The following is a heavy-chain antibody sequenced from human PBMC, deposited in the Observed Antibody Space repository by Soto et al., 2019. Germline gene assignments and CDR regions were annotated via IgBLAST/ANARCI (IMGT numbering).Heavy chain of an antibody. V-gene: IGHV4-39*01. CDR2: IYYSGST. J-gene: IGHJ5*02. CDR3: ARCSSGWYGRALYWFDP. Sequence: PSETLSLTCTVSGGSISSSSYYWGWIRQPPGKGLEWIGSIYYSGSTYYNPSLKSRVTISVDTSKNQFSLKLSSVTAADTAAYYCARCSSGWYGRALYWFDPWGQGTLVTVSS. D-gene: IGHD6-19*01. CDR1: GGSISSSSYY.